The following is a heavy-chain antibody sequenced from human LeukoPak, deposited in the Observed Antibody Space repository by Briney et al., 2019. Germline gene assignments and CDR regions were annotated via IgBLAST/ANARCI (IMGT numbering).Heavy chain of an antibody. D-gene: IGHD6-13*01. CDR2: IYDSEST. J-gene: IGHJ4*02. CDR1: GGSISSGGYS. V-gene: IGHV4-4*02. Sequence: SETLSLTCAVSGGSISSGGYSWSWVRQPPGKGLEWIGQIYDSESTNYNPSLKSRVAMSIDKSKNQFSLKLRSVTAADTAVYYCARVDSWYSFDHWGQGTVVTVSS. CDR3: ARVDSWYSFDH.